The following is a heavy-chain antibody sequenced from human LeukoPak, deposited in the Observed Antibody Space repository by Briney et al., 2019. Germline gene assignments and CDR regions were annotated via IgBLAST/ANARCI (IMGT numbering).Heavy chain of an antibody. V-gene: IGHV3-23*01. Sequence: VQPGGSLRLSCAVSGFTFSSYAMSWVRQAPGKGLEWVSTISGSGGSTYYADSVKGRFTISRDNSKNTLYLQMNSLRAEDTAVYYCARDWSKDVLRYSEWGYYFDYWGQGTLVTVSS. J-gene: IGHJ4*02. CDR3: ARDWSKDVLRYSEWGYYFDY. CDR1: GFTFSSYA. D-gene: IGHD3-9*01. CDR2: ISGSGGST.